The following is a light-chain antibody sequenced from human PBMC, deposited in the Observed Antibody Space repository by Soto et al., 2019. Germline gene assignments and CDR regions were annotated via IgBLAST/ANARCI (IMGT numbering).Light chain of an antibody. CDR3: QQYNTYPHT. CDR2: AAS. CDR1: QGIDNH. V-gene: IGKV1-16*02. Sequence: DIQMTQSPSSLSASVGDRVTITCRASQGIDNHLAWFQQKPGKAPMSLIYAASSLQSGVPSKFSGSGSGTDFTLTISSLQPEDVATYYCQQYNTYPHTFGGGTKVDIK. J-gene: IGKJ4*01.